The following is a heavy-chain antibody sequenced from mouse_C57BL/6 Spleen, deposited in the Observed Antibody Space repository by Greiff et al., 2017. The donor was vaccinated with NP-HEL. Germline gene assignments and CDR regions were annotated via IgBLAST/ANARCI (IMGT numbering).Heavy chain of an antibody. CDR2: IYPRSGNT. CDR3: ARYDYDNYYAMDY. CDR1: GYTFTSHG. J-gene: IGHJ4*01. D-gene: IGHD2-4*01. Sequence: QVQPEQSGAELARPGASVKLFCKASGYTFTSHGISRVKQRTGQGLEWIGEIYPRSGNTYFNEKVKGKATLTADKSSSTAYMELRSLTSEDSAVYFCARYDYDNYYAMDYWGQGTSVTVSS. V-gene: IGHV1-81*01.